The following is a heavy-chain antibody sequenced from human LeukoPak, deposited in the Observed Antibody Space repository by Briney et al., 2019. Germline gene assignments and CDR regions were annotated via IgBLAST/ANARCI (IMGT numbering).Heavy chain of an antibody. CDR1: GYTFTSYG. V-gene: IGHV1-18*01. Sequence: ASVKVSCKASGYTFTSYGINWVRQAPGQGLEWMGWISAYNGNTNYAQKVQGRVTMTTDTSTSTAYMELRSLRSDDTAVYYCARGIPTHYYGSGSYSYYYMDVWGKGTTVTISS. J-gene: IGHJ6*03. CDR3: ARGIPTHYYGSGSYSYYYMDV. CDR2: ISAYNGNT. D-gene: IGHD3-10*01.